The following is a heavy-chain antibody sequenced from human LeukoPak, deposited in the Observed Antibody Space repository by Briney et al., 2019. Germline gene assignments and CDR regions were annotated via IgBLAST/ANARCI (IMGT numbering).Heavy chain of an antibody. Sequence: SSETLSLTCTVSGGSINSSYYYWGWIRQPPGKGLEWIGSIYYSGSTCYNPSLKSRVTISVDTSKNQFSLKLSSVTAADTAVYYCARTRVYSSSSWTFDYWGQGTLVTVSS. J-gene: IGHJ4*02. CDR1: GGSINSSYYY. CDR3: ARTRVYSSSSWTFDY. V-gene: IGHV4-39*07. D-gene: IGHD6-6*01. CDR2: IYYSGST.